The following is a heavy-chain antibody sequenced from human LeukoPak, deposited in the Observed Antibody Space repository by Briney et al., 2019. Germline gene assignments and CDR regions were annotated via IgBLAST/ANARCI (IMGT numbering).Heavy chain of an antibody. D-gene: IGHD3-9*01. Sequence: GGSLRLSCAASGFTFSSYAMHWVRQAPGKGLEWVAVISYDGNNKYYADSVKGRFTISRDNSKNTLYLQMNSLRAEDTAVYYCAREGLRYFDWLFDSWGQGTLVTVSS. CDR3: AREGLRYFDWLFDS. V-gene: IGHV3-30*04. CDR1: GFTFSSYA. J-gene: IGHJ4*02. CDR2: ISYDGNNK.